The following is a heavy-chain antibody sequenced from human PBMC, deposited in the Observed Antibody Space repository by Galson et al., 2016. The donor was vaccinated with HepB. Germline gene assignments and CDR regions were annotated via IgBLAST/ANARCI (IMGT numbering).Heavy chain of an antibody. CDR3: ARMRYSSGWLDGFDI. CDR1: GFIFSTYS. Sequence: SLRFSCAASGFIFSTYSMNWVRQAPGKGLEWVSSISSGSAYRYYADSVKGRFTISRDNAKKSLYLQMNSLRAKDTAVYYCARMRYSSGWLDGFDIWGQGTMVIVSA. D-gene: IGHD6-19*01. J-gene: IGHJ3*02. CDR2: ISSGSAYR. V-gene: IGHV3-21*01.